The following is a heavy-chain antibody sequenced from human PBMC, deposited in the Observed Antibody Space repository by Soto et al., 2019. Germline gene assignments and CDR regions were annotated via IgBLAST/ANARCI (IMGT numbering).Heavy chain of an antibody. CDR2: ISGSGGST. V-gene: IGHV3-23*01. J-gene: IGHJ4*02. CDR3: ANLRITMIVVVIPNDY. D-gene: IGHD3-22*01. Sequence: GGSLRLSCAASGFTFSSYAMSWVRQAPGKGLEWVSAISGSGGSTYYADSVKGRFTISRDNSKNTLYLQMNSLRAEDTAVYYCANLRITMIVVVIPNDYWGQGTLVTVSS. CDR1: GFTFSSYA.